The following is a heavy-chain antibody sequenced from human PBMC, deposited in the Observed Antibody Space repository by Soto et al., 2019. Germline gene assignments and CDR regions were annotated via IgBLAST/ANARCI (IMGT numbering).Heavy chain of an antibody. CDR3: AKSGSTSKGDNWFDP. CDR2: ISGSGGST. CDR1: GLTFSSYA. D-gene: IGHD3-16*01. V-gene: IGHV3-23*01. Sequence: GGSLRLSCAASGLTFSSYAMSWVRQAPGKGLEWVSTISGSGGSTYYADSVKGRFTISRDNSKNTLYLQMNSLRAEDTAVYYCAKSGSTSKGDNWFDPWGQGTLVTVSS. J-gene: IGHJ5*02.